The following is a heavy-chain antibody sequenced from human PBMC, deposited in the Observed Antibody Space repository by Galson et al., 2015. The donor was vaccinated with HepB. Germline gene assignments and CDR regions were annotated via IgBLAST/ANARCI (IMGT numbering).Heavy chain of an antibody. J-gene: IGHJ4*02. CDR2: INAGNGNT. D-gene: IGHD6-19*01. V-gene: IGHV1-3*01. CDR1: YTFTSYA. CDR3: ARSRRIAVAAFDY. Sequence: YTFTSYAMHWVRQAPGQRLEWMGWINAGNGNTKYSQKFQGRVTITRDTSASTAYMELSSLRSEDTAVYYCARSRRIAVAAFDYWGQGTLVTVSS.